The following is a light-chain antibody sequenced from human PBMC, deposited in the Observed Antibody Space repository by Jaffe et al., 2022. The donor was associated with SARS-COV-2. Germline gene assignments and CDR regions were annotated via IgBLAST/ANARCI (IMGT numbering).Light chain of an antibody. V-gene: IGLV10-54*04. CDR3: LAWDSSLSVVL. Sequence: QAGLTQSPSVSKGLRQTATLTCTGNSNNVGDQGAAWLQQHQGHPPKLLSYRNDNRPSGISERFSASRSGNTASLTITGLQPEDEADYYCLAWDSSLSVVLFGGGTKLTVL. CDR1: SNNVGDQG. CDR2: RND. J-gene: IGLJ2*01.